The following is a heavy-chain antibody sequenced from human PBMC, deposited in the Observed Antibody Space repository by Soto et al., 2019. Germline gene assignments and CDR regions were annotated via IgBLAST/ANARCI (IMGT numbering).Heavy chain of an antibody. CDR1: GGSINSTNW. CDR2: IYHSGST. V-gene: IGHV4-4*02. J-gene: IGHJ5*02. CDR3: ARVWTTVTNWFDP. Sequence: QVQLQESGPGLVKPSGTLSLTCAVSGGSINSTNWWSWFRQPPGKGLEWNGEIYHSGSTNYNPSLKSRVTISVDKSKNQFSLKLSSVTAADTDVYYCARVWTTVTNWFDPWGQGTLVTVSS. D-gene: IGHD4-17*01.